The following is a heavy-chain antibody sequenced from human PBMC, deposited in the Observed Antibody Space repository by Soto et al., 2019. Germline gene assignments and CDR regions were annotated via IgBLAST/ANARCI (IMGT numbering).Heavy chain of an antibody. CDR1: RYIFTDYY. Sequence: GASVKVSCKASRYIFTDYYVHWLRQAPGQGLEWVGWINPESGDTKFAQKFQDRLTLTRDTSISTAYMDLSRLRSDDTAVYYCARVSSMHNDFWCGFQYWGQGSRVTVSS. D-gene: IGHD3-3*01. J-gene: IGHJ4*02. V-gene: IGHV1-2*02. CDR2: INPESGDT. CDR3: ARVSSMHNDFWCGFQY.